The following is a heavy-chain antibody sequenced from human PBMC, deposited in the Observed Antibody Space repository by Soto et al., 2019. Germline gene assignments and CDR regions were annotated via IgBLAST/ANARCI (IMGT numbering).Heavy chain of an antibody. CDR3: SKDRRGGRAVLDS. CDR2: ISYDGSSK. V-gene: IGHV3-30*18. CDR1: GFSFSNYG. Sequence: GSLRLSCAASGFSFSNYGMHWVRQAPGKGLEWVAVISYDGSSKYHADSVKGRFTISRDNSKNTLHLQMNSLRAEDTAVYYCSKDRRGGRAVLDSWGQGTPVTVSS. J-gene: IGHJ4*02. D-gene: IGHD2-8*01.